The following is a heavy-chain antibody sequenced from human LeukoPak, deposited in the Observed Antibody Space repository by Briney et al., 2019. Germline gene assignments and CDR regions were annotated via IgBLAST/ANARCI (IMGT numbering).Heavy chain of an antibody. J-gene: IGHJ4*02. CDR2: IYHSGST. Sequence: SETLSLTCTVSGYSISSGFYWGWIRQPPGKGLEWIGIIYHSGSTNYNPSLKSRVTISADTSKNQFSLELSSVTAADTAVYYCARGVDYWGQGTLVTVSS. CDR1: GYSISSGFY. V-gene: IGHV4-38-2*02. CDR3: ARGVDY.